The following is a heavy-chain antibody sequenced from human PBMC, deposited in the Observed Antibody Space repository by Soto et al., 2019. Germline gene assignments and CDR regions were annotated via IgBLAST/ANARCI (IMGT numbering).Heavy chain of an antibody. V-gene: IGHV4-30-4*01. D-gene: IGHD3-22*01. Sequence: QVQLQESGPGLVKPSQTLSLTCTVSGGSISSGDYYWSWIRQPPGKGLEWIGYIYYSGSTYYNPSLNSRVTISVDTSKNQFSLKLSSVTAADTAVYYCARDPGVEYYYDSSGAFAGAIDIWGQGTMVTVSS. CDR1: GGSISSGDYY. J-gene: IGHJ3*02. CDR2: IYYSGST. CDR3: ARDPGVEYYYDSSGAFAGAIDI.